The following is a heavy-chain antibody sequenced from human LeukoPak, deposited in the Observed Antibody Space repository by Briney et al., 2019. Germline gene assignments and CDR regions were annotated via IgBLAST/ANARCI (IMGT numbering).Heavy chain of an antibody. CDR3: ARVDKKYGSGSYYNDYYYYYGMDV. D-gene: IGHD3-10*01. Sequence: SVKVSCKASGGTFSSYAISWVRQAPGQGLEWMGGIIPIFGTANYAQKFQGRATITADKSTSTAYMELSSLRSEDTAVYYCARVDKKYGSGSYYNDYYYYYGMDVWGKGTTVTVSS. CDR2: IIPIFGTA. CDR1: GGTFSSYA. V-gene: IGHV1-69*06. J-gene: IGHJ6*04.